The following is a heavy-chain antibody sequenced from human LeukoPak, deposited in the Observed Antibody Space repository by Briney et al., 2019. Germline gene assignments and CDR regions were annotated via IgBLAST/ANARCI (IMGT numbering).Heavy chain of an antibody. CDR3: ARDQGIAVAGYYYYYMDV. Sequence: GGSLRLSCAASGFTFSTSVMHWVRQAPGKGLEWVANIKQDGSEKYYVDSVKGRFTISRDNAKNSLYLQMNSLRAEDTAVYYCARDQGIAVAGYYYYYMDVWGKGTTVTISS. J-gene: IGHJ6*03. V-gene: IGHV3-7*01. CDR1: GFTFSTSV. CDR2: IKQDGSEK. D-gene: IGHD6-19*01.